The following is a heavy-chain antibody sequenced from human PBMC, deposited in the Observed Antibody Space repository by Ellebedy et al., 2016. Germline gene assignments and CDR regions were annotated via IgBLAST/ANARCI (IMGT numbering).Heavy chain of an antibody. V-gene: IGHV1-69*13. CDR2: IIPIFGTA. D-gene: IGHD2-21*01. J-gene: IGHJ3*02. CDR1: GGTFSSYA. Sequence: SVKVSXKASGGTFSSYAISWVRQAPGQGLEWMGGIIPIFGTANYAQKFQGRVTITADESTSTAYMELSSLRSEDTAVYYCASPYCGGDCLLNNDAFDIWGQGTMVTVSS. CDR3: ASPYCGGDCLLNNDAFDI.